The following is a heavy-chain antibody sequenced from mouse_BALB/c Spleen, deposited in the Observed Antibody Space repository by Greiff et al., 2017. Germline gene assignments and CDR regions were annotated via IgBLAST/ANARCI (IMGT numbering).Heavy chain of an antibody. D-gene: IGHD2-1*01. J-gene: IGHJ4*01. CDR1: GFSLTGYG. CDR2: IWGDGST. Sequence: VQLQESGPGLVAPSQSLSITCTVSGFSLTGYGVNWVRQPPGKGLEWLGMIWGDGSTDYNSALKSRLSISKDNSKSQVFLKMNSLQTDDTARYYCARKPYGNYVEYYAMDYWGQGTSVTVSS. V-gene: IGHV2-6-7*01. CDR3: ARKPYGNYVEYYAMDY.